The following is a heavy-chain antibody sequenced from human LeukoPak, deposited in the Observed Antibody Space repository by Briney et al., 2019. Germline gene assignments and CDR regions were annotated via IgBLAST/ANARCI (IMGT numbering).Heavy chain of an antibody. D-gene: IGHD6-19*01. V-gene: IGHV3-23*01. Sequence: PGGSLRLSCAASGFTLSSYAMSWVRQAPGKGLEWVSAISGSGGSTYYADSVKGRFTISRDNSRNTLYLQMNSLRAEDTAVYYCARVREHGSGWSSDGMDVWGQGTTVTVSS. CDR1: GFTLSSYA. CDR2: ISGSGGST. J-gene: IGHJ6*02. CDR3: ARVREHGSGWSSDGMDV.